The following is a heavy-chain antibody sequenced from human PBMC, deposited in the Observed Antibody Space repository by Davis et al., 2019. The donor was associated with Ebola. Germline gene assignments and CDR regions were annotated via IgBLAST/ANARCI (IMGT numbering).Heavy chain of an antibody. CDR3: ATLCGGDCSNHDAFDI. CDR2: IWYDGSNK. CDR1: GFTFSSYG. V-gene: IGHV3-33*01. Sequence: GESLKISCAASGFTFSSYGMHWVRQAPGKGLEWVAVIWYDGSNKYYADSVKGRFTISRDNSKNTLYLQMNSLRAEDTALYYCATLCGGDCSNHDAFDIWGQGTMVTVSS. D-gene: IGHD2-21*01. J-gene: IGHJ3*02.